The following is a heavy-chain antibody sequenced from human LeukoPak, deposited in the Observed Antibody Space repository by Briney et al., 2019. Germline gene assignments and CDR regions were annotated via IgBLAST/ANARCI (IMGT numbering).Heavy chain of an antibody. CDR3: ARADHSGSYFYYYYGMDV. CDR1: GYTFTGYY. D-gene: IGHD1-26*01. J-gene: IGHJ6*02. V-gene: IGHV1-2*02. CDR2: INPNSGGT. Sequence: ASVKVSCKASGYTFTGYYMHWVRQAPGQGLEWMGWINPNSGGTNYAQKFQGRVTMTRDTSISTAYMELSRLRSDDTAVYYCARADHSGSYFYYYYGMDVWGQGTTVTVSS.